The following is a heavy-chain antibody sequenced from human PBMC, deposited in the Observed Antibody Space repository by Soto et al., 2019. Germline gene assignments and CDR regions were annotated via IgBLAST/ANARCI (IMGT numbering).Heavy chain of an antibody. CDR3: ATAGGTMIALNWFDP. CDR1: GYTLTELS. Sequence: SVKVSCKVSGYTLTELSMHWVRQAPGKGLEWMGGFDPEDGETIYAQKFQGRVTMTEDTSTDTAYMELSSLRSEDTAVYYCATAGGTMIALNWFDPWGQGTLVTVSS. CDR2: FDPEDGET. V-gene: IGHV1-24*01. J-gene: IGHJ5*02. D-gene: IGHD3-22*01.